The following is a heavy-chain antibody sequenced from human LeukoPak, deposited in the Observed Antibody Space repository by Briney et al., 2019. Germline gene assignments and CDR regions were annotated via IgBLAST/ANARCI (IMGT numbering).Heavy chain of an antibody. CDR1: GYTFTSYG. V-gene: IGHV1-18*01. Sequence: ASVKVSCKASGYTFTSYGISWVRQAPGQGLEWMGWISAYNGNTNYAQKLQGRVTMTTDTSTSTAYMELRSLRSDDTAVYYCASANPSNCHDADAFDIWGQGTMLTVSS. CDR3: ASANPSNCHDADAFDI. D-gene: IGHD1-1*01. J-gene: IGHJ3*02. CDR2: ISAYNGNT.